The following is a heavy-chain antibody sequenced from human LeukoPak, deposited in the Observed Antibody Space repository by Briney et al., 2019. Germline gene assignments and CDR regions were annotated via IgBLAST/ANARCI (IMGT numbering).Heavy chain of an antibody. CDR3: ATSDWYAAFHI. CDR1: GFTFSSYW. V-gene: IGHV3-74*01. J-gene: IGHJ3*02. D-gene: IGHD6-19*01. CDR2: INSNGSSI. Sequence: GGSLRLSCAASGFTFSSYWMHWVRQAPGKGLVWVSRINSNGSSITYADSVKGRFTISRDNATNTLYLQLNSLRAEDTAVYYCATSDWYAAFHIWGQGTMVTVSS.